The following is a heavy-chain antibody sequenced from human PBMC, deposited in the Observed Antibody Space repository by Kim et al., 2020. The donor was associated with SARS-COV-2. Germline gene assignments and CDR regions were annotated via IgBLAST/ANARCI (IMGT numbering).Heavy chain of an antibody. CDR1: GGSISSSSYY. V-gene: IGHV4-39*01. CDR3: ARHRYYYDSSGYYDY. J-gene: IGHJ4*02. CDR2: IYYSGST. D-gene: IGHD3-22*01. Sequence: SETLSLTCTVSGGSISSSSYYWGWIRQPPGKGLEWIGSIYYSGSTYYNPSLKSRVTISVDTSKNQFSLKLSSVTAADTAVYYCARHRYYYDSSGYYDYWGQGTLVTVSS.